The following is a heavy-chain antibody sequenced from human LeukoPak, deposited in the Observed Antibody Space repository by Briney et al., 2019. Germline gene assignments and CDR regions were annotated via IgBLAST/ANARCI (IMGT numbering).Heavy chain of an antibody. CDR3: ARTTVVTLIDY. CDR1: GFTFSSYE. J-gene: IGHJ4*02. V-gene: IGHV3-21*01. D-gene: IGHD4-23*01. CDR2: ISSSSSYI. Sequence: GGSLRLSCAASGFTFSSYEMNWVRQAPGKGLEWVSSISSSSSYIYYADSVKGRFTVSRDNAKNSLYLLMNSLRAEDTAVYYCARTTVVTLIDYWGQGTLVTVSS.